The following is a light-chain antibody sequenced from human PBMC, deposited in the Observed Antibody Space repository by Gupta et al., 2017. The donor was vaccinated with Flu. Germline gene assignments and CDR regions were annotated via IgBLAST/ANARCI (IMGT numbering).Light chain of an antibody. J-gene: IGKJ4*01. Sequence: ETVLTQSPATLSLSPGERATLSCRASQSVSRFLAWYQQKPGQAPRLLIYDTSNRATGVPARFSGSGSGTDFTLTISSLEPEDFAVYYCQQRSNWPLTFGGGTKVEI. CDR1: QSVSRF. V-gene: IGKV3-11*01. CDR3: QQRSNWPLT. CDR2: DTS.